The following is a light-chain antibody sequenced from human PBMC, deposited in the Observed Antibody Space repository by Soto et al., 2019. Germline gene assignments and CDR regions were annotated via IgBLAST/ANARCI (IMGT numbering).Light chain of an antibody. CDR3: QHYVNSPPIT. CDR1: QSVSSSY. V-gene: IGKV3-20*01. J-gene: IGKJ5*01. CDR2: GVS. Sequence: EIVLTQSPGTLSLSPGERATLSCRASQSVSSSYLAWYQQTPGQAPRLLIYGVSSRATGIPDRFSGSGSGTDFTLTISRLEPEDFAVYYCQHYVNSPPITFGQGTLLEIK.